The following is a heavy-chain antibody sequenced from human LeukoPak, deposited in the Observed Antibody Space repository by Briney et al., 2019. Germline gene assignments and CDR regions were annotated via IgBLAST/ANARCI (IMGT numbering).Heavy chain of an antibody. CDR2: IYHSGST. CDR1: GGSISSGGYS. J-gene: IGHJ4*02. Sequence: PSQTLSLTCAVSGGSISSGGYSWSWIRQPPGKGLEWIGYIYHSGSTYYNPSLKSRVTISVDTSKNQFSLKLSSVTAADTAVYYCARRGEYSSGWSRFDYWGQGTLVTVSS. V-gene: IGHV4-30-2*03. CDR3: ARRGEYSSGWSRFDY. D-gene: IGHD6-19*01.